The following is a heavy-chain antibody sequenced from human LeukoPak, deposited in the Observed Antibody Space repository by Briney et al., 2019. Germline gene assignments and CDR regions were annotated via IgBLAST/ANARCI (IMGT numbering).Heavy chain of an antibody. J-gene: IGHJ5*02. Sequence: GPSHRLSCAASGFTFNIFWMSWVRQAPGKGLEWGANIKEDRSVQYYVGTVKGRFTISRDNDKNSLYLQMNRLRAEDTAVYYCARAPAGSGSWFDPWGQGTLVTVSS. CDR1: GFTFNIFW. CDR3: ARAPAGSGSWFDP. V-gene: IGHV3-7*04. CDR2: IKEDRSVQ. D-gene: IGHD3-10*01.